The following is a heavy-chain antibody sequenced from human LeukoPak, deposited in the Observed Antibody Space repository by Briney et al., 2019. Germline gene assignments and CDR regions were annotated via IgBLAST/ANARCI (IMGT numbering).Heavy chain of an antibody. V-gene: IGHV4-38-2*02. Sequence: SETLSLTCTVSGYSISSGYYWGWIRQPPGKGLEWIGSIYHSGSTYYNPSLKSRVTISVDMSKNQFSLRVTSVTAADTAVYYCARSWGYDFWTGNLLDYWGQGTLVSVSS. CDR2: IYHSGST. CDR1: GYSISSGYY. J-gene: IGHJ4*02. D-gene: IGHD3-3*01. CDR3: ARSWGYDFWTGNLLDY.